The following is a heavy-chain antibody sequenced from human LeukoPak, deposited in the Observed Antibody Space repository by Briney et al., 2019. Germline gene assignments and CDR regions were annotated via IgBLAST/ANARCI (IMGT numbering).Heavy chain of an antibody. Sequence: TPSETLSLTCTVSGGSISSYYWSWIRQPPGKGLEWIGYIYYSGSTNYNPSLKSRVTISVDTSKNQSSLKLSSVTAADTAVYYCARGSRGPYYYYYMDVWGKGTTVTVSS. CDR3: ARGSRGPYYYYYMDV. D-gene: IGHD3-10*01. V-gene: IGHV4-59*01. CDR1: GGSISSYY. J-gene: IGHJ6*03. CDR2: IYYSGST.